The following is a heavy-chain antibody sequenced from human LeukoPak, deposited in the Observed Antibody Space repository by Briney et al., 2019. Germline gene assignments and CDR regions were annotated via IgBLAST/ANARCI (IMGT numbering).Heavy chain of an antibody. Sequence: PGGSLRLSCAASGFTFSTHSMNWVRQAPGKGLEWVSFISGGSTDIYYTDSVKGRFSVSRDNAKNSLYLQMNSLRAEDTAVYYCARDGLYCTSTNCYFDHWGQGTLVTVSS. J-gene: IGHJ4*02. CDR3: ARDGLYCTSTNCYFDH. V-gene: IGHV3-21*01. CDR1: GFTFSTHS. CDR2: ISGGSTDI. D-gene: IGHD2-2*01.